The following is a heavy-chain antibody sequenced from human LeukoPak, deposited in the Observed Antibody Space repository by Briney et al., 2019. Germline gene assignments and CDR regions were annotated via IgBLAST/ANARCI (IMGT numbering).Heavy chain of an antibody. CDR1: GFTFSSYA. J-gene: IGHJ4*02. D-gene: IGHD3-22*01. CDR3: VSGYKYHDY. Sequence: GRSLRLSCAASGFTFSSYAMHWVRQAPGKGLEWVAVISYDGSNKYYADSVKGRFTISRDNSKNTLYLQMNSLRAEDTAVYYCVSGYKYHDYWGQGTLVTVSS. V-gene: IGHV3-30-3*01. CDR2: ISYDGSNK.